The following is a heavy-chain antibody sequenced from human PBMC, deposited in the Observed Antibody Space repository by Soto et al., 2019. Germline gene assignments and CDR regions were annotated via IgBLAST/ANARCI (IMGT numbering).Heavy chain of an antibody. CDR3: ARATVVVPALGGYFDY. Sequence: SETLSLTCTVSGGSISSYYWSWIRQPPGKGLEWIGYIYYSGSTNYNPSRKSSVTISVDTSKNQFSLKLSSVTAADTAVYYCARATVVVPALGGYFDYWGQGTLVTVSS. V-gene: IGHV4-59*01. CDR1: GGSISSYY. CDR2: IYYSGST. D-gene: IGHD2-2*01. J-gene: IGHJ4*02.